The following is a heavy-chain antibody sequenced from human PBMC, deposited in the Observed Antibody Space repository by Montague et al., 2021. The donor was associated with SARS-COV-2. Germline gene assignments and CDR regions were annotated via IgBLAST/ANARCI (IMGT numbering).Heavy chain of an antibody. D-gene: IGHD4-17*01. J-gene: IGHJ4*02. CDR2: IYYSGST. V-gene: IGHV4-59*01. CDR1: GGSIHSYY. CDR3: AREPDYGDYFDY. Sequence: SETLSLTCTVSGGSIHSYYWSWIRQPPGKGLEWIGYIYYSGSTNYNPSLKSRVTISVDTSKNQFSLKLSSVTAADTAVYYCAREPDYGDYFDYWGQGTLVTVSS.